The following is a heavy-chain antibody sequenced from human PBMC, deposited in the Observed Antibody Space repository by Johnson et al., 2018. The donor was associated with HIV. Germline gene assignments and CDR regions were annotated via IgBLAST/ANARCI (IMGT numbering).Heavy chain of an antibody. CDR1: GFTVSRNY. J-gene: IGHJ3*02. CDR3: AKDRKYDILSI. V-gene: IGHV3-13*01. CDR2: IGTAGDT. Sequence: VQLVESGGGLVQPGGSLRLSCAASGFTVSRNYMSWVRQAPGKGLEWVSVIGTAGDTYYPGSVQGRFTISRENAKNSLYLQMNSLRAEDTAVYYCAKDRKYDILSIWGRGTVVTVSS. D-gene: IGHD3-9*01.